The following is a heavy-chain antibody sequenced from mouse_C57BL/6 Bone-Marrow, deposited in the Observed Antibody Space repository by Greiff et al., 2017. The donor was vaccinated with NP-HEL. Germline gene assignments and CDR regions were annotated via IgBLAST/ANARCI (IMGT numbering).Heavy chain of an antibody. CDR1: GFTFSSYG. J-gene: IGHJ3*01. Sequence: EVQVVESGGDLVKPGGSLKLSCAASGFTFSSYGMSWVRQTPDKRLEWVATISSGGSYTYYPDSVKGRFTISRDNAKNTLYLQMSSLKSEDTAMYYCARQGVYYSNFAYWGQGTLVTVSA. V-gene: IGHV5-6*01. CDR2: ISSGGSYT. CDR3: ARQGVYYSNFAY. D-gene: IGHD2-5*01.